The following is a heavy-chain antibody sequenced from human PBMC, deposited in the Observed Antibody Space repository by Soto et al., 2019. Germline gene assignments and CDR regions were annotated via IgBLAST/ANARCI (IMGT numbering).Heavy chain of an antibody. CDR1: GFTISTYA. D-gene: IGHD5-18*01. V-gene: IGHV3-23*01. CDR2: VSASGLNT. J-gene: IGHJ4*02. Sequence: EVQLLESGGKLVQPGGSLTLSCAASGFTISTYAMAWVRQAPGKGLEWVSGVSASGLNTDYADPVNGRFYISRDNSKNTVPLHMSILSAEDTAFYYCTRDRPRGTSGYRCDYRGLATPVTVTP. CDR3: TRDRPRGTSGYRCDY.